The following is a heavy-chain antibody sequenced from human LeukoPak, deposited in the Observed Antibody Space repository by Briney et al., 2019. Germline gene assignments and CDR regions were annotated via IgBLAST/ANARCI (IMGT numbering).Heavy chain of an antibody. J-gene: IGHJ4*02. CDR3: ARATRMPHYDSSGYYLDY. D-gene: IGHD3-22*01. CDR1: GGTFSSYA. Sequence: ASVKVSCKASGGTFSSYAISWVRQAPGQGLEWMGGIIPIFGTANYAQKFQGRVTITTDESTSTAYMELSSLRSEDTAVYYCARATRMPHYDSSGYYLDYWGQGTLVTVSS. CDR2: IIPIFGTA. V-gene: IGHV1-69*05.